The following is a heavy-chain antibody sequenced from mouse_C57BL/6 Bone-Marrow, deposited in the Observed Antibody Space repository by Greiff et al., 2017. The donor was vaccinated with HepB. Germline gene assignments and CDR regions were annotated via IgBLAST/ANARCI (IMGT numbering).Heavy chain of an antibody. V-gene: IGHV14-4*01. Sequence: EVQRVESGAELVRPGASVKLSCTASGFNIKDDYMHWVKQRPEQGLEWIGWIDPENGDTEYASKFQGKATITADTSSNTAYLQLSSLTSEDTAVYYCTTPITTVVATDAMDYWGQGTSVTVSS. CDR1: GFNIKDDY. J-gene: IGHJ4*01. CDR2: IDPENGDT. D-gene: IGHD1-1*01. CDR3: TTPITTVVATDAMDY.